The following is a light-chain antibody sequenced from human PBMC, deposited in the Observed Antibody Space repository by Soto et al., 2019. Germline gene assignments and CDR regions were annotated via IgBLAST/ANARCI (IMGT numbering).Light chain of an antibody. Sequence: EIVLTQSPGTLSLSPGETATLSCRASQSVSSTYLAWYQQKPGQAPRLLIYGASTRATGIPDRFSGSGSGTDFTLTISRLEPEDFAVFYCQQYVSSPFTFGRGTKVDIK. CDR1: QSVSSTY. V-gene: IGKV3-20*01. J-gene: IGKJ3*01. CDR2: GAS. CDR3: QQYVSSPFT.